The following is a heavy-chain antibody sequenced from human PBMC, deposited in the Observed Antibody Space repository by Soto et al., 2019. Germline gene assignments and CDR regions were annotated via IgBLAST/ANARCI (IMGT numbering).Heavy chain of an antibody. J-gene: IGHJ6*02. Sequence: SETLSLTCTVSGGSISGYYWSWIRQPPGKGLEWIGYMYNTGSTVYNPSFKSRVTISVDTSKNQFSLKLNSVTAADTAVYYCARDLLCYCGTDCYPLDVCGQRSTVPVS. CDR2: MYNTGST. CDR3: ARDLLCYCGTDCYPLDV. D-gene: IGHD2-21*02. V-gene: IGHV4-59*01. CDR1: GGSISGYY.